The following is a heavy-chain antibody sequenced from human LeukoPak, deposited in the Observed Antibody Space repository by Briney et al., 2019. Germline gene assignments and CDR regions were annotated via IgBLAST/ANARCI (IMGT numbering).Heavy chain of an antibody. CDR1: GYTFTSYY. Sequence: APVKVSCKASGYTFTSYYMHWVRQAPGQGLEWMGIINPSGGSTSYAQKFQGRVTMTRDTSTSTVYMELSSLRSEDTAVYYCARDSDQVDYGSGSYYREDYWGQGTLVTVSS. CDR3: ARDSDQVDYGSGSYYREDY. J-gene: IGHJ4*02. CDR2: INPSGGST. D-gene: IGHD3-10*01. V-gene: IGHV1-46*01.